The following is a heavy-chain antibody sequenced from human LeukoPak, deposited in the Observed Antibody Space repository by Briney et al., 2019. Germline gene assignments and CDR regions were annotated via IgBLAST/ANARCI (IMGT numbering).Heavy chain of an antibody. CDR3: ARNTLLIVVVPAAIDY. J-gene: IGHJ4*02. CDR2: INHSGST. D-gene: IGHD2-2*01. V-gene: IGHV4-34*01. Sequence: SETLSLTCAVYGGSFSGYYWSGIRQPPGKELEWIGEINHSGSTNYNPSLKSRVTISVDTSKNQFSLKLSSVTAADTAVYYCARNTLLIVVVPAAIDYWGQGTLVTVSS. CDR1: GGSFSGYY.